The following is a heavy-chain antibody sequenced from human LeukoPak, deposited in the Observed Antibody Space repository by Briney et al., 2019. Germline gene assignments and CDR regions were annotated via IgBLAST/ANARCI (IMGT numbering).Heavy chain of an antibody. D-gene: IGHD3-16*01. Sequence: SQTLSLTCTVSGGSISSGGYYWSWIRQHPGKGLEWIGYIYYSGSTYYNTSLRSRVTISADTSKNQFSLNLTSVTAADTAVYYCARGRTTWGTSVLGYWGQGTLVTVSS. CDR3: ARGRTTWGTSVLGY. V-gene: IGHV4-31*03. CDR2: IYYSGST. J-gene: IGHJ4*02. CDR1: GGSISSGGYY.